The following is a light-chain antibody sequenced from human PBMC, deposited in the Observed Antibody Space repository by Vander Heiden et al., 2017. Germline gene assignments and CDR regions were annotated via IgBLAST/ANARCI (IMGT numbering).Light chain of an antibody. CDR2: DDS. J-gene: IGLJ2*01. CDR1: NITTKR. Sequence: SYVLTQPTSVSVAPGQTATITCVGNNITTKRVTWSQQKPGPAPVLCVYDDSDRHSGIPERFSGSNSGNTATITISRVEAGDEADYSCQVWESKSNHVVFGGGTKLTVL. V-gene: IGLV3-21*02. CDR3: QVWESKSNHVV.